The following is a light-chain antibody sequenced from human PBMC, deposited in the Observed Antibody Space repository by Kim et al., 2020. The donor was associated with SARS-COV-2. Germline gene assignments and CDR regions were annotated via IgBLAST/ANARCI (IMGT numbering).Light chain of an antibody. CDR3: QHRNNWPWT. CDR2: ETS. CDR1: QSVRSY. Sequence: ELVLTQSPATLSLSPGERATLSCRASQSVRSYLDWYQHKPSQAPRLLIYETSNRATDIPARFRGSGSGTDFTLTISSLEPEDFAVYYCQHRNNWPWTFGQGTKVDIK. V-gene: IGKV3-11*01. J-gene: IGKJ1*01.